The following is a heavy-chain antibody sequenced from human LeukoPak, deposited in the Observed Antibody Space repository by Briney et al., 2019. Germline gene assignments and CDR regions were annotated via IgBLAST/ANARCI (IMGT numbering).Heavy chain of an antibody. Sequence: PGGSLRLSCAASGFTFSGSAMHWVRQASGKGLEWVGRIRSKANSYATAYAASVKGRFTTSGDDSKNTAYLQMNSLKTEDTAVYYCTRPDSSGSDYWGQGTLVTVSS. J-gene: IGHJ4*02. CDR2: IRSKANSYAT. CDR3: TRPDSSGSDY. V-gene: IGHV3-73*01. CDR1: GFTFSGSA. D-gene: IGHD6-19*01.